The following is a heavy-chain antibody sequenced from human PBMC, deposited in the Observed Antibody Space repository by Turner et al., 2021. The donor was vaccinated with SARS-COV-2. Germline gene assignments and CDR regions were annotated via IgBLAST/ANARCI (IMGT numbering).Heavy chain of an antibody. D-gene: IGHD6-13*01. Sequence: QLQLQESGPGLVKPSATLSLTFTVSGASISSSSYYWGWIRQPPGKGLEWIGSIYYSGSTYYNPSLKSQVTISVDTSKNQFSLKLSSVTAADTAVYYCATSTVAGTELNYYGMDVWGQGTTVTVSS. CDR1: GASISSSSYY. CDR2: IYYSGST. J-gene: IGHJ6*02. CDR3: ATSTVAGTELNYYGMDV. V-gene: IGHV4-39*01.